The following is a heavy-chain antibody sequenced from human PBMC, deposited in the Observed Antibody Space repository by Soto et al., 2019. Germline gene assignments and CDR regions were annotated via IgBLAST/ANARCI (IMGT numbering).Heavy chain of an antibody. D-gene: IGHD2-15*01. J-gene: IGHJ6*01. CDR2: ISYDGSNK. CDR1: GFTFSSYG. CDR3: AKDLVVAATTFYYGMDV. V-gene: IGHV3-30*18. Sequence: QVQLVESGGGVVQPGRSLRLSCAASGFTFSSYGMHWVRQAPGKGLEWVAVISYDGSNKYYADSVKGRFTISRDNSKNTLYLQMNSLRAEDTAVYYCAKDLVVAATTFYYGMDVW.